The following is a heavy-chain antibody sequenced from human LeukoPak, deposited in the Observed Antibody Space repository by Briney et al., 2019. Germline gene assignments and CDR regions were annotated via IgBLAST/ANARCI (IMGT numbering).Heavy chain of an antibody. D-gene: IGHD5-18*01. V-gene: IGHV1-8*03. CDR3: ARAGDTAMVY. CDR2: MNPNSGNT. CDR1: GYTFTSYG. Sequence: ASVKVSCKASGYTFTSYGVSWVRQAPGQGLEWMGWMNPNSGNTGYAQKFQGRVTITRNTSISTAYMELSSLRSEDTAVYYCARAGDTAMVYWGQGTLVTVSS. J-gene: IGHJ4*02.